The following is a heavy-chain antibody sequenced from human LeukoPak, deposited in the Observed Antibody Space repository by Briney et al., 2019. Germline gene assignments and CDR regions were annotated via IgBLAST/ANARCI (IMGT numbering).Heavy chain of an antibody. Sequence: SETLSLTCAVYGGSFSGYYWSWIRQPPGKGLEWIGEINHSGSTNYNPSLKSRVTISVDTSKNQFSLKLSSVTAADTAVYYCARGAGKAIAAAPYPFDYWGPGTLVTVSS. D-gene: IGHD6-13*01. CDR2: INHSGST. J-gene: IGHJ4*02. V-gene: IGHV4-34*01. CDR3: ARGAGKAIAAAPYPFDY. CDR1: GGSFSGYY.